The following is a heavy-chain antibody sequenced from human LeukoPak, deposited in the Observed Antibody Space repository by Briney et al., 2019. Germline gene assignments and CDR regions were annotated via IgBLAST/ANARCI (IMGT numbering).Heavy chain of an antibody. CDR1: GFTFSSYW. J-gene: IGHJ3*02. Sequence: GGSLRLSCAASGFTFSSYWMSWVRQAPGKGLEWVANIKQDGSEKYYVDSVKGRFTISRDDAKNSLYLQMNSLRAEDTAVYYCVRSSDMTGDLHDAFDIWGRGTMVTVSS. D-gene: IGHD7-27*01. CDR3: VRSSDMTGDLHDAFDI. V-gene: IGHV3-7*01. CDR2: IKQDGSEK.